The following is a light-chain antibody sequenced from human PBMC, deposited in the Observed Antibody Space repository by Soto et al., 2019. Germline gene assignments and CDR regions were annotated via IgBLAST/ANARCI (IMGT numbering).Light chain of an antibody. CDR1: QGVSSY. CDR2: DAS. J-gene: IGKJ5*01. Sequence: EIVLTQSPATLSLSPGERATLSCRASQGVSSYLAWYQQKPGQAPRLLIYDASTRATGIPPRFSGSGSGTEFTLTISSLQSEDFAVYYCQQYNIWPPVTFGQGTRLEIK. V-gene: IGKV3-15*01. CDR3: QQYNIWPPVT.